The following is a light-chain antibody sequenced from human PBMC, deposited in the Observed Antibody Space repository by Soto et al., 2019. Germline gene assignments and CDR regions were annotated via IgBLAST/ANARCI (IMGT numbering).Light chain of an antibody. CDR2: DVS. Sequence: QSALTQPASVSGSPGQSITISCTGTSSDVGLYNYVSWYQHHPGKAPKLMIYDVSDRPSGVSNRFSGSKSGNTASLTISGLQAEDEGDYYCSSYTSTSTGKFGGGTKVTVL. CDR1: SSDVGLYNY. V-gene: IGLV2-14*01. CDR3: SSYTSTSTGK. J-gene: IGLJ2*01.